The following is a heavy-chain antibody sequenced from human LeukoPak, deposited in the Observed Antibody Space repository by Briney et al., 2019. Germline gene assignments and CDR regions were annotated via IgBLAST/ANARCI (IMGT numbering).Heavy chain of an antibody. CDR1: GFTFSSYA. CDR3: ARDGGRIAAAGIVYYYYGMDV. Sequence: GGSLRLSCAASGFTFSSYAMHWVRQAPGKGLEWVAVISYDGSNKYYADSVKGRFTISGDNSKNTLYLQMNSLRAEDTAVYYCARDGGRIAAAGIVYYYYGMDVWGQGTTVTVSS. V-gene: IGHV3-30-3*01. J-gene: IGHJ6*02. D-gene: IGHD6-13*01. CDR2: ISYDGSNK.